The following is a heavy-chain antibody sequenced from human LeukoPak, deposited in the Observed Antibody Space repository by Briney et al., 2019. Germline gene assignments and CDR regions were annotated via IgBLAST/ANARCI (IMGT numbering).Heavy chain of an antibody. CDR1: GYTFTGYC. V-gene: IGHV1-2*02. J-gene: IGHJ4*02. CDR3: ARYMGSSWYFDY. D-gene: IGHD6-13*01. CDR2: INPNSGGT. Sequence: ASVKVSCKASGYTFTGYCIRWVRQAPGQGLEWMGWINPNSGGTNSAQKFQGRVTMTRDTSTSTAYMELSSLRSDDTAVYYCARYMGSSWYFDYWGQGTLVTVSS.